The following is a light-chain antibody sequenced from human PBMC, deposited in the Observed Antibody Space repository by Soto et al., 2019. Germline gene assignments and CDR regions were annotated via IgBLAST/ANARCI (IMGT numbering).Light chain of an antibody. CDR3: SSFADASARDYV. CDR2: DVS. Sequence: QSALTQPASVSGSPGQSVTISCTGTSRDFGAYDYVSWYQQHPGGVPKLLIYDVSSRPSGVSSRFSGSKSGNTASLTISGLQADDEAHYYCSSFADASARDYVFGGGTKVTVL. CDR1: SRDFGAYDY. V-gene: IGLV2-14*03. J-gene: IGLJ1*01.